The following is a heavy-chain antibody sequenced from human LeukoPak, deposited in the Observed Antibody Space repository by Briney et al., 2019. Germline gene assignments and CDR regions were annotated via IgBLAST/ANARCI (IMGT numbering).Heavy chain of an antibody. D-gene: IGHD3-22*01. Sequence: GGSLRLSCAASGFTFSTYAMSWVRQAPGKGLEWVSFISASGGSAHYADSVRGRFTISRDNSKNTLYLQMNSLRAEDTAVYYCAKAGSYSDISVYPLASFDFWGQGTMVTVSS. CDR1: GFTFSTYA. CDR2: ISASGGSA. V-gene: IGHV3-23*01. J-gene: IGHJ3*01. CDR3: AKAGSYSDISVYPLASFDF.